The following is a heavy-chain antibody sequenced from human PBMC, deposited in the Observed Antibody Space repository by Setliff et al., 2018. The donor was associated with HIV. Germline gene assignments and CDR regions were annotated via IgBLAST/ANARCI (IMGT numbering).Heavy chain of an antibody. CDR2: ISSNSFYI. CDR1: GFTFSSHS. J-gene: IGHJ4*02. D-gene: IGHD1-1*01. Sequence: GGSLRLSCAASGFTFSSHSMTWVRQAPGKGLEWVSSISSNSFYIYYADSVKGRFTISSDNTKNSLYLQLNSLRAEDTAVYYGARVFSPTGTLSPGFDYWGQGTLVTVSS. CDR3: ARVFSPTGTLSPGFDY. V-gene: IGHV3-21*01.